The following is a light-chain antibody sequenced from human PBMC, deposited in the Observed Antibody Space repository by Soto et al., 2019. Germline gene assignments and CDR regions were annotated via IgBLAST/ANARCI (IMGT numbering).Light chain of an antibody. CDR1: QSVSSIY. J-gene: IGKJ1*01. CDR3: QQYNNWSGT. CDR2: GAS. Sequence: VLTQSPDTLSLSPGERATLSCRASQSVSSIYFAWYQQKPGQAPRLLIYGASTRATGIPARFSGSGSGTEFTLTISSLQSEDFAVYYCQQYNNWSGTFGQGTKVDIK. V-gene: IGKV3-15*01.